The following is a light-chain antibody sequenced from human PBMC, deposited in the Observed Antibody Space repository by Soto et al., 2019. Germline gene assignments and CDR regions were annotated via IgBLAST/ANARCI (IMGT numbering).Light chain of an antibody. CDR3: QQYSDSSGA. CDR2: DAS. Sequence: DIQVTQSPSTLSASVGYRVTITFGASQSIGTWLAWYQQKPGRAPKLLIFDASTLESGVPSRFSGSGSGTDFTLTISSLQPDDFATYYCQQYSDSSGAFGQGTKVDI. CDR1: QSIGTW. V-gene: IGKV1-5*01. J-gene: IGKJ1*01.